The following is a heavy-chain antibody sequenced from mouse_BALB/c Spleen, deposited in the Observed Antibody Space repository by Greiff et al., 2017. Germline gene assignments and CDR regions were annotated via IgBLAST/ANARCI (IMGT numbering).Heavy chain of an antibody. CDR3: ARRGNYVSYAMDY. Sequence: VQLQQSGAELVRPGALVKLSCKASGFNIKDYYMHWVKQRPEQGLEWIGWIDPENGNTIYDPKFQGKASITADTSSNTAYLQLSSLTSEDTAVYYCARRGNYVSYAMDYWGQGTSVTVSS. CDR2: IDPENGNT. J-gene: IGHJ4*01. V-gene: IGHV14-1*02. D-gene: IGHD2-1*01. CDR1: GFNIKDYY.